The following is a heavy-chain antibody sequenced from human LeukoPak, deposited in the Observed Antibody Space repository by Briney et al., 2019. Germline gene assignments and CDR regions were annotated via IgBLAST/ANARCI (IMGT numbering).Heavy chain of an antibody. Sequence: PGGSLRLSCAASGFTFSSYWMHWVRQAPGKGLVWVSRIRSDGSSTTYADSVKGRFTISRDNTKNTLYLQMNSLRADDTAVYYCARVDYSRHWGQGTLVTVSS. CDR3: ARVDYSRH. J-gene: IGHJ4*02. CDR1: GFTFSSYW. V-gene: IGHV3-74*01. D-gene: IGHD4-11*01. CDR2: IRSDGSST.